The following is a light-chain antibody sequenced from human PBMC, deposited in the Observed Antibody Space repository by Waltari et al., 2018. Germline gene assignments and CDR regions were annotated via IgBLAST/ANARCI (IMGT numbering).Light chain of an antibody. V-gene: IGLV1-47*01. J-gene: IGLJ2*01. CDR1: SSNIGSTH. Sequence: QSVLTQSPSASAAPGQRVTISCSGSSSNIGSTHVYWYQYVPGTAPKLLIYRNNQRPSGVPDRFSGSKSGTSASLAVSGLRSEDEADYYCAAWDDTLSGVVFGGGTKLTVL. CDR3: AAWDDTLSGVV. CDR2: RNN.